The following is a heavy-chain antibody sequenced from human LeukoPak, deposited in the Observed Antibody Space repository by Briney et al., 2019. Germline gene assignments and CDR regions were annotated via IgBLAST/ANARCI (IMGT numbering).Heavy chain of an antibody. CDR3: ARGAGSGWYFFYTY. Sequence: PGGSLRLSCAASGFTFSSYEMNWVRQAPGKGLEWVSYISSSGSTIYYADSVKGRFTISRDNAKNSLYLQMDSLRAEDTAFYYCARGAGSGWYFFYTYWGQGTLVTVSS. D-gene: IGHD6-19*01. CDR2: ISSSGSTI. CDR1: GFTFSSYE. V-gene: IGHV3-48*03. J-gene: IGHJ4*02.